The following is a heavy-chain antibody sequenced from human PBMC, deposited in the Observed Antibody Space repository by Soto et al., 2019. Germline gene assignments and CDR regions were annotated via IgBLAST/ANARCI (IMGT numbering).Heavy chain of an antibody. Sequence: GASVKVSCKAPGYSFTDYHIHWVRQAPGQGLEWLGRINPKSGGTSTAQKFQGWVTMTTDTSIRTASMELTRLTSDDTAIYYCARGDSTDCSNGVCSFFYNHDMDVWGQGTTVTVSS. CDR1: GYSFTDYH. CDR3: ARGDSTDCSNGVCSFFYNHDMDV. D-gene: IGHD2-8*01. J-gene: IGHJ6*02. CDR2: INPKSGGT. V-gene: IGHV1-2*04.